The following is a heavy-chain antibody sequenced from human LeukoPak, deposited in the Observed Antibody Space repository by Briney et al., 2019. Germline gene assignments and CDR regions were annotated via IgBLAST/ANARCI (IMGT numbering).Heavy chain of an antibody. CDR1: GYSFTTYW. J-gene: IGHJ4*02. CDR2: TYPGDSNT. D-gene: IGHD6-25*01. CDR3: ARQGEAAANDY. V-gene: IGHV5-51*01. Sequence: GESLKISCKASGYSFTTYWIGWVRQMPGKGLEWMGITYPGDSNTRYSPSFRGQVTFSVDKSITTAYLHWSSLKASDTAMYYCARQGEAAANDYWGQGTLVTVSS.